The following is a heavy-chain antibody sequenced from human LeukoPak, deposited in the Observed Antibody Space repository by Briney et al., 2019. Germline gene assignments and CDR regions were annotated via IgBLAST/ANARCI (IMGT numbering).Heavy chain of an antibody. D-gene: IGHD2-2*01. V-gene: IGHV3-30*18. CDR1: GFSFSSES. Sequence: PGGSLRLSCAASGFSFSSESMHWVRQAPGKGLEWVAVISYDGSKKYSADSVKGRFTISRDNSKSTVYLQMNSLTSEDTAVYHCAKEYHRVHDAFEAWGHGTMVTVSS. J-gene: IGHJ3*01. CDR2: ISYDGSKK. CDR3: AKEYHRVHDAFEA.